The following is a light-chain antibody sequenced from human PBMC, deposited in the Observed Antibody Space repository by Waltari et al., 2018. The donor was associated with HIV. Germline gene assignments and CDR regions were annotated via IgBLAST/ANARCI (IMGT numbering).Light chain of an antibody. CDR2: SDN. Sequence: QSLLTQPPSASGTPGQRVTISCSGGTAHLGTNTVNWYKQLPGTAPTLLIFSDNLRHSGVSARFSGSKSGTSASLAISGLRSDDEAKFICASWDASLDGWVFGGGTQLTVL. CDR1: TAHLGTNT. CDR3: ASWDASLDGWV. V-gene: IGLV1-44*01. J-gene: IGLJ3*02.